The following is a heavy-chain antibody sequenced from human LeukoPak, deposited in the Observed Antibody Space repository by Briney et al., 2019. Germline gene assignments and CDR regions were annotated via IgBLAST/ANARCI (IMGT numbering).Heavy chain of an antibody. CDR3: TRGAYYYDEETQKPGWYFDL. D-gene: IGHD3-22*01. CDR1: GDSISNDDYY. Sequence: SETLSLTCSLSGDSISNDDYYWSWIRQHPRKGLEWIGYIYHTGTTYSNASLKSRVTISVDTSKNQFSLKVNSVTAADTAVYYCTRGAYYYDEETQKPGWYFDLWGRGSWSLSPQ. CDR2: IYHTGTT. V-gene: IGHV4-31*03. J-gene: IGHJ2*01.